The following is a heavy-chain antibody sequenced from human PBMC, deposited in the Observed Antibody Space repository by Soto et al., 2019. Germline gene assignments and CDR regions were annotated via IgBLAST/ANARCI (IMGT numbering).Heavy chain of an antibody. J-gene: IGHJ6*03. CDR3: ARHRYCSGGSCYILGTYHYYYYMDV. CDR1: GGSISSSSYY. V-gene: IGHV4-39*01. D-gene: IGHD2-15*01. Sequence: QLQLQESGPGLVKPSETLSLTCTVSGGSISSSSYYWGWIRQPPGKGLEWIGSIYYSGSTYYNPSLKSRVTISVDTSKNQFSLKLSSVTAADTAVYYCARHRYCSGGSCYILGTYHYYYYMDVWGKGTTVTVSS. CDR2: IYYSGST.